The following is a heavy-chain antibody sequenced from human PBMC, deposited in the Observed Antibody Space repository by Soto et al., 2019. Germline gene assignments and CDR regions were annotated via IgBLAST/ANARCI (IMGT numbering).Heavy chain of an antibody. J-gene: IGHJ6*02. V-gene: IGHV1-2*04. CDR3: ARELGWGNYYYGMDV. D-gene: IGHD3-16*01. CDR2: INPNSGGT. CDR1: GYTFTGYY. Sequence: ASVKVSCKASGYTFTGYYMHWVRQAPGQGLEWMGWINPNSGGTNYAQKFQGWVTMTRDTSISTAYMELSRLRSDDTAVYYCARELGWGNYYYGMDVWGQGTTVTVSS.